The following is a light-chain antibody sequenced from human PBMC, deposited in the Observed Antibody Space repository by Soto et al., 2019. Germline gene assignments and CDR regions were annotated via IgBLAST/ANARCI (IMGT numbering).Light chain of an antibody. J-gene: IGKJ4*01. CDR3: QQYDSWPLT. CDR1: QSVSTN. CDR2: GAS. Sequence: EIMMTQSPVTLSLSPWSLPTPSCKASQSVSTNLDWYQQKPGLAPRLLIYGASTRATGIPARFSGSASGTEFTLTISSLQSEDCAVYYCQQYDSWPLTFGGGTKVDIK. V-gene: IGKV3-15*01.